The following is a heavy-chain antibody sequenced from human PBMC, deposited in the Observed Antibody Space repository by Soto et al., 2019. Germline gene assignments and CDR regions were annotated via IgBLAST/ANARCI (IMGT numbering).Heavy chain of an antibody. V-gene: IGHV1-46*03. CDR2: INPSGGST. CDR3: ARDRVDMVRGVPFDY. D-gene: IGHD3-10*01. CDR1: GYTFTSYY. J-gene: IGHJ4*02. Sequence: GASVKVSCKASGYTFTSYYMHWVRQAPGQGLEWMGIINPSGGSTSYAQKFQGRVTMTRDTSTSTVYMELSSLRSEDTAVYYCARDRVDMVRGVPFDYWGQGTLVTVSS.